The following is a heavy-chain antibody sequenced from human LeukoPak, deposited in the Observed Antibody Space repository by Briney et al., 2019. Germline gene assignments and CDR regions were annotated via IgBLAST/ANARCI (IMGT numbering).Heavy chain of an antibody. Sequence: GGSLRLSCAASGFTFSSYAMSWVRQAPGKGLEWVSAISGSGGSTYYADSVKGRFTISRDSSKSTLFLQMTSLTAEDTAVYYCAKESGAARPYYLDYWGRGTLVTVSS. CDR1: GFTFSSYA. V-gene: IGHV3-23*01. D-gene: IGHD6-6*01. J-gene: IGHJ4*02. CDR2: ISGSGGST. CDR3: AKESGAARPYYLDY.